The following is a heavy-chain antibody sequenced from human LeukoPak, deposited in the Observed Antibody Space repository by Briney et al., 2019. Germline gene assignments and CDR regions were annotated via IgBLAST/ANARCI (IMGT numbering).Heavy chain of an antibody. CDR1: GFTFSSYG. Sequence: GGSLRLSCAASGFTFSSYGMHWVRQAPGKGLEWVAFIRTDGSNKYCADSVKGRFTISRDNSKNTLFVLMNSLRAEDTAVYYCAKDNNWAFDYWGQGTLVTVSS. CDR2: IRTDGSNK. V-gene: IGHV3-30*02. D-gene: IGHD1-20*01. CDR3: AKDNNWAFDY. J-gene: IGHJ4*02.